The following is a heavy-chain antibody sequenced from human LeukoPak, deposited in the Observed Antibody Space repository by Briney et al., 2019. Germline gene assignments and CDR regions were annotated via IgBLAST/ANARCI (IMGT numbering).Heavy chain of an antibody. CDR1: GGSISSYY. D-gene: IGHD2-2*02. V-gene: IGHV4-59*12. J-gene: IGHJ4*02. CDR3: ARGASGDCSSTSCYTIVGFDY. Sequence: PSETLSLTCTVSGGSISSYYWSWIRQPPGKGLEWIGYIYYSGSTNYNPSLKSRVTISVDTSKNQFSLKLSSVTAADTAVYYCARGASGDCSSTSCYTIVGFDYWGQGTLVTVSS. CDR2: IYYSGST.